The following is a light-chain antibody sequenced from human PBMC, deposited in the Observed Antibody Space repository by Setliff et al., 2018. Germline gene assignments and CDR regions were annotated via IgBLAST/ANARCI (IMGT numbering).Light chain of an antibody. CDR3: FLSYYGTVV. Sequence: QAVVTQEPSLTVSPGGTVTLTCGSSSGAVTNGHYPYWLQQRPGQAPTTLIYDTGNKYSWTPARFSGSLLGGKAALTLSGAQPEDEADYFCFLSYYGTVVFGGGTKVTVL. CDR1: SGAVTNGHY. J-gene: IGLJ2*01. V-gene: IGLV7-46*01. CDR2: DTG.